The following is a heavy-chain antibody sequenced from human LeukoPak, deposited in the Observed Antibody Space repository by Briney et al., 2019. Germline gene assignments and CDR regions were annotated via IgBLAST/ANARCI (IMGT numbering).Heavy chain of an antibody. D-gene: IGHD6-19*01. V-gene: IGHV3-53*01. CDR1: GFTVSSDY. J-gene: IGHJ4*02. CDR3: ARDLGSGWNFDY. CDR2: IYSGGST. Sequence: GGSLRLSCAASGFTVSSDYMNWVRQAPGKGLEWVSIIYSGGSTYYADSVKGRFTISRDNSKNTLYLQMNSLRAEDTAVYYCARDLGSGWNFDYWGQGTLVTVSS.